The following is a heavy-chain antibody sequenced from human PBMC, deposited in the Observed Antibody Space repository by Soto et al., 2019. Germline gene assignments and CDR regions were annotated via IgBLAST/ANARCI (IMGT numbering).Heavy chain of an antibody. J-gene: IGHJ6*02. CDR3: ARGRCSGGSCYSLYYYYYGMDV. Sequence: EASVKVFCKASGYTFTGYYMHWVRQAPGQGLEWMGWINPNSGGTNYAQKFQGWVTMTRDTSISTAYMELSRLRSDDTAVYYCARGRCSGGSCYSLYYYYYGMDVWGQGTTVTVSS. CDR1: GYTFTGYY. V-gene: IGHV1-2*04. D-gene: IGHD2-15*01. CDR2: INPNSGGT.